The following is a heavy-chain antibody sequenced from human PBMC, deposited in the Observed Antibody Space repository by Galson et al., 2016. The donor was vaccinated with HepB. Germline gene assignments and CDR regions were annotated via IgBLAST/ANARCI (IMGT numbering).Heavy chain of an antibody. D-gene: IGHD6-13*01. CDR2: ISYDGSNK. CDR1: GFTFSHYG. J-gene: IGHJ3*02. CDR3: ARDGSSRSSPNGFDI. Sequence: SLRLSCAASGFTFSHYGMHWVRQAPGKGLEWVAVISYDGSNKYSTESVKGRFTISRDNSKNTLYLQMNSLRAEDTAVYYCARDGSSRSSPNGFDIWGQGTMVTVSS. V-gene: IGHV3-30*03.